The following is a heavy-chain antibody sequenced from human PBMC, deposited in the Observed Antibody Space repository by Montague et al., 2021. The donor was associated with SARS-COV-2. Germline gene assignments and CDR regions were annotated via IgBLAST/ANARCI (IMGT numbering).Heavy chain of an antibody. Sequence: SLRLSCAASGFTFSTYAMHWFRQAPGKGLEFVSTITNNGVSTYYASSVKGRFTISRDNSKNTLYLQMGRLRSEDMAVYFCARSGLSGSYDYWGQGTLVTVSS. J-gene: IGHJ4*02. CDR1: GFTFSTYA. CDR2: ITNNGVST. D-gene: IGHD1-26*01. V-gene: IGHV3-64*01. CDR3: ARSGLSGSYDY.